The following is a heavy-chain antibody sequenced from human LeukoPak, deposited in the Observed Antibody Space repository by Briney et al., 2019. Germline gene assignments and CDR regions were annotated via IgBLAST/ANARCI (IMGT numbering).Heavy chain of an antibody. CDR3: ARTHIPGYSSGWYPRDAFDI. D-gene: IGHD6-19*01. CDR2: IIPFATTP. V-gene: IGHV1-69*06. CDR1: GGTLSNYA. J-gene: IGHJ3*02. Sequence: ASVKVSCKGSGGTLSNYAISWVRQAPGQGLEWMGGIIPFATTPDYAQKFQGRVTISADKSTSTAYMELSSLRSEDTAVYYCARTHIPGYSSGWYPRDAFDIWGQGTMVTVSS.